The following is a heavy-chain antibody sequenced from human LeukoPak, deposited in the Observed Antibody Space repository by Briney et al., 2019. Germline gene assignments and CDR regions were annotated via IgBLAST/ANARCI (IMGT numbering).Heavy chain of an antibody. D-gene: IGHD5-18*01. Sequence: PGGSLRLSCAASGFTFSSYAMHWVRQAPGKGLEWVAVISYDGSNKYYADSVKGRFTISRDNSKNTLYLQMNSLRAEDTAVYYCARTSTAMADLLSYWGQGTLVTVSS. CDR1: GFTFSSYA. J-gene: IGHJ4*02. V-gene: IGHV3-30-3*01. CDR2: ISYDGSNK. CDR3: ARTSTAMADLLSY.